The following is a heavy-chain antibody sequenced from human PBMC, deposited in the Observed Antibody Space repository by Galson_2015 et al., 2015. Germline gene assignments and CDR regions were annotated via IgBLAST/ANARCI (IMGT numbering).Heavy chain of an antibody. CDR1: GFTFDDYA. J-gene: IGHJ4*02. CDR2: ISWNSGSI. Sequence: SLRLSCAASGFTFDDYAMHWVRHAPGKGLEWVSGISWNSGSIGYADSAKGRFTISRDNAKNSLYLQMNSLRAEDTALYYCVKGQPQIHWGQGTLVTVSS. V-gene: IGHV3-9*01. CDR3: VKGQPQIH. D-gene: IGHD2-2*01.